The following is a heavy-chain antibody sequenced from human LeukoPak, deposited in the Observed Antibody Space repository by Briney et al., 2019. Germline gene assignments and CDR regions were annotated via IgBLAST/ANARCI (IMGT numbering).Heavy chain of an antibody. V-gene: IGHV3-7*01. J-gene: IGHJ4*02. CDR1: GFILSSYE. CDR3: ATGGKWLALEY. Sequence: GGSLRLSCAASGFILSSYEMSWVRQAPGKGLEWVANIKQDGSEKYYVDSVKGRFTISRDNDKNSLYLQMNSLRVEDTAVYYCATGGKWLALEYWGRGTLVTVSS. CDR2: IKQDGSEK. D-gene: IGHD5-12*01.